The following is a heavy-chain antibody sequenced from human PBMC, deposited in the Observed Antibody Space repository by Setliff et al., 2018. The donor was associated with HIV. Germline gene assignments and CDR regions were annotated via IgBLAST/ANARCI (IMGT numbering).Heavy chain of an antibody. J-gene: IGHJ4*02. D-gene: IGHD6-13*01. CDR1: GGSISSGGYY. CDR3: ARGIAAAEGYFDN. CDR2: TYHSGIT. Sequence: PSETLSLTCTVSGGSISSGGYYWSWIRQHPGKGLEWIGYTYHSGITYYNPSLKSRVTISLDTSKNQFSLKLSSVTAADTAVYYCARGIAAAEGYFDNWGQGTLVTVSS. V-gene: IGHV4-31*03.